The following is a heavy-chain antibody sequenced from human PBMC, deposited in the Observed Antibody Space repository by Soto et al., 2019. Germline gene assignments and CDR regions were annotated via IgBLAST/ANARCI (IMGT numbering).Heavy chain of an antibody. CDR2: MNPNSGNT. Sequence: ADSVKVSCKASGYTITSYDINWVRQATGQGLEWMGWMNPNSGNTGYAQKFQGRVTMTRNTSISTAYMELSSLRSEDTAVYYCARVGRITSSLDFWGQGTTVTLS. J-gene: IGHJ6*02. D-gene: IGHD3-3*01. CDR1: GYTITSYD. CDR3: ARVGRITSSLDF. V-gene: IGHV1-8*01.